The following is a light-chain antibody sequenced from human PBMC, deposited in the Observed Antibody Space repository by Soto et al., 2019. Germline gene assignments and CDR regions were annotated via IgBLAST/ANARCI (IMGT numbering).Light chain of an antibody. V-gene: IGLV2-14*01. J-gene: IGLJ1*01. CDR3: ISYTISNTYV. CDR2: EVS. Sequence: QSALTQPASVSGSPGQSITISCTGTSSDVGGYEYVSWYQQHPGKAPKLMISEVSNRPSGVSNRFSGSKSGNTASLTISGLQAEDEADYYCISYTISNTYVFGTGTKVTVL. CDR1: SSDVGGYEY.